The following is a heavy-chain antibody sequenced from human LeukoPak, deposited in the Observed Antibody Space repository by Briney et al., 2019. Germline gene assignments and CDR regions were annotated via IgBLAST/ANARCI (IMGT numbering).Heavy chain of an antibody. J-gene: IGHJ3*02. CDR1: GFTFSSYA. CDR2: ISGSGGST. CDR3: ARDSHIVVVIAIRAFDI. D-gene: IGHD2-21*01. V-gene: IGHV3-23*01. Sequence: GGSLRLSCAASGFTFSSYAMSWVRQAPGKGLEWVSAISGSGGSTYYADSVKGRFTISRDNSKNTLYLQMNSLRAEDTAVYYCARDSHIVVVIAIRAFDIWGQGTMVTVSS.